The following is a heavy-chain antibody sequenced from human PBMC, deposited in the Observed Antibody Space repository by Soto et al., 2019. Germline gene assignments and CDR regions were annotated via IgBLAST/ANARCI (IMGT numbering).Heavy chain of an antibody. CDR2: IYYSGST. Sequence: SETLSLTCTVSGGSISSGGYYWSWIRQHPGKGLEWIGYIYYSGSTYYNPSLKSRVTISVDTSKNQFSLKLSSVTAADTAVYYCARDFMTTIDYWGQGTLVTVSS. J-gene: IGHJ4*02. CDR3: ARDFMTTIDY. D-gene: IGHD1-1*01. CDR1: GGSISSGGYY. V-gene: IGHV4-31*03.